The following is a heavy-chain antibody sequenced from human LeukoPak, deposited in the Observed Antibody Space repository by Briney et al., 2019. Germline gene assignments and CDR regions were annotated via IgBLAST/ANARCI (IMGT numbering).Heavy chain of an antibody. CDR1: GFTFSSYS. Sequence: GGSLRLSCAASGFTFSSYSMNWVRQAPGKGLEWVSSISSSSYIYYADSVKGRFTISRDNAKNSLYLQMNSLRAEDTAVYYCARGDGGYCSSTSCSPAGSYFDYWGQGTLVTVSS. D-gene: IGHD2-2*01. CDR3: ARGDGGYCSSTSCSPAGSYFDY. V-gene: IGHV3-21*01. CDR2: ISSSSYI. J-gene: IGHJ4*02.